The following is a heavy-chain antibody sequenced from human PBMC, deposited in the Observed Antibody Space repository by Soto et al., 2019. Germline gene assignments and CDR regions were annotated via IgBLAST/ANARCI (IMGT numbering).Heavy chain of an antibody. J-gene: IGHJ6*02. D-gene: IGHD4-17*01. CDR3: ARDRPTVNSNYYYYGLDV. CDR1: GYTFTSYG. CDR2: ISAKTADT. Sequence: ASVKVSCKASGYTFTSYGISWVRQAPGQGLEWMGWISAKTADTNYAQRLQGRVTMTTDTSTSTAYMELRSLRSDDTAVFYCARDRPTVNSNYYYYGLDVWGQGTTVTVSS. V-gene: IGHV1-18*04.